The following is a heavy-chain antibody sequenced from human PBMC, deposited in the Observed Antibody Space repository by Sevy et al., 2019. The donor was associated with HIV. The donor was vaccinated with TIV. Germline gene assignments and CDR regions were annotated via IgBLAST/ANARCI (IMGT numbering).Heavy chain of an antibody. CDR1: GGSFSGYY. V-gene: IGHV4-34*01. CDR3: ARGSSGWYYAFVY. Sequence: SETLSLTCAVYGGSFSGYYWSWIRQPPGKGLEWIGEINHSGSTNSNPSLKSRVTISVATSKNQFSLKLSSVTAADTAVYYCARGSSGWYYAFVYWGQGTLVTVSS. CDR2: INHSGST. D-gene: IGHD6-19*01. J-gene: IGHJ4*02.